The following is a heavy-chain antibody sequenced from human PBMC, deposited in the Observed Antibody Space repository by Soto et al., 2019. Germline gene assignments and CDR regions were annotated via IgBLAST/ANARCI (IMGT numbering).Heavy chain of an antibody. J-gene: IGHJ4*02. CDR2: ISYDGDNK. CDR1: GLTFSSYG. D-gene: IGHD3-22*01. Sequence: QVHLVESGGGVVQPGRSLRLSCAASGLTFSSYGMHWVRQAPGKGLEWVAVISYDGDNKYYADSVEGRFTISRDNSKNTLYLQMNSLRAEDTAVYYCAKLHYYDNSDYYPFDYWGQGTLVTVSS. V-gene: IGHV3-30*18. CDR3: AKLHYYDNSDYYPFDY.